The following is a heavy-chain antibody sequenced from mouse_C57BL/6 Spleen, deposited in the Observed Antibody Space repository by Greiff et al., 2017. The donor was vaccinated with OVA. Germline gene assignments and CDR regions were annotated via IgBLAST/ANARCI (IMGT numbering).Heavy chain of an antibody. CDR1: GYTFTDYN. V-gene: IGHV1-18*01. D-gene: IGHD1-1*01. CDR3: ARLTTVVATRGFAY. CDR2: INPNNGGT. Sequence: EVKLVESGPELVKPGASVKIPCKASGYTFTDYNMDWVKQSHGKSLEWIGDINPNNGGTIYNQKFKGKATLTVDKSSSTAYMELRSLTSEDTAVYYCARLTTVVATRGFAYWGQGTLVTVSA. J-gene: IGHJ3*01.